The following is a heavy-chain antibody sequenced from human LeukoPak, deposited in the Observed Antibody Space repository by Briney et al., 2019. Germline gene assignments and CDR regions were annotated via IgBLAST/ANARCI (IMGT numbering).Heavy chain of an antibody. J-gene: IGHJ6*02. CDR3: ARAVLTTVTTNYYYGMDV. CDR1: GGTFSSYA. CDR2: IIPIFGTA. V-gene: IGHV1-69*13. Sequence: SVKLSCKASGGTFSSYAISWVRQAPGQGLEWMGGIIPIFGTANYAQKFQGRVTITADESTSTAYMELSSLRSEDTAVYYCARAVLTTVTTNYYYGMDVWGQGTTGAVSS. D-gene: IGHD4-17*01.